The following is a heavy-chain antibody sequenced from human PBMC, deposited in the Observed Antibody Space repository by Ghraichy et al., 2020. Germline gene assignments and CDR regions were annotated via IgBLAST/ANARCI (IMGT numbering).Heavy chain of an antibody. V-gene: IGHV3-23*01. D-gene: IGHD3-10*01. CDR2: ISGNGLSA. CDR1: GYSFGSFD. J-gene: IGHJ4*02. CDR3: AKRGDVYIVGSQQYYFDY. Sequence: GESLNISCVASGYSFGSFDMNWVRQAPGKGLEWVSRISGNGLSASYADSVEGRFTISNDKSKNTVYLQMNSLRAEDTAVYYCAKRGDVYIVGSQQYYFDYWGQGTLVTVSS.